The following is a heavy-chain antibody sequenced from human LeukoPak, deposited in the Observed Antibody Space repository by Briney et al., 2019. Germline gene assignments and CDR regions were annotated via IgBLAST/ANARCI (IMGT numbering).Heavy chain of an antibody. Sequence: GGSLRLSCAASGFTFSTYEMNWVRQAPGKGLEWIPYISDRGASIYYADSVKGRFTISRDNAKNSLYLQMNSLRGEDTAVYYCARDSGYCDNINCHHFDYWGQGTLVTVSS. J-gene: IGHJ4*02. V-gene: IGHV3-48*03. D-gene: IGHD3-22*01. CDR1: GFTFSTYE. CDR3: ARDSGYCDNINCHHFDY. CDR2: ISDRGASI.